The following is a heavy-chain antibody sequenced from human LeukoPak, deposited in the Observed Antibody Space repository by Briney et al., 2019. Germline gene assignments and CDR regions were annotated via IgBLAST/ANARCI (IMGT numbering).Heavy chain of an antibody. D-gene: IGHD6-19*01. CDR1: GGSISSYY. Sequence: KPSGTLSLTCTVSGGSISSYYWSWIRQPPGKGLEWIGYIYNRGGSTNYNPSLKTRVTISVDTSKNQFSLKLRSVTAADTAVYYCARDRPGIAVAGDAFDIWGQGTMVTVSS. V-gene: IGHV4-59*01. J-gene: IGHJ3*02. CDR2: IYNRGGST. CDR3: ARDRPGIAVAGDAFDI.